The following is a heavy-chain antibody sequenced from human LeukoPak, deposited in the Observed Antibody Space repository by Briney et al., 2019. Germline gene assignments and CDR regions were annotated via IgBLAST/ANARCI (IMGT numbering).Heavy chain of an antibody. Sequence: PGGSLRLSCAASGFTFSSYAMHWVRQAPGKGLEYVSAISSNGGSTYYADSVKGRFTISRDNSKNTLYLQMGSLRAEDMAVYYCARDGHYGDYVFDYWGQGTLVTVSS. CDR2: ISSNGGST. CDR3: ARDGHYGDYVFDY. D-gene: IGHD4-17*01. V-gene: IGHV3-64*02. CDR1: GFTFSSYA. J-gene: IGHJ4*02.